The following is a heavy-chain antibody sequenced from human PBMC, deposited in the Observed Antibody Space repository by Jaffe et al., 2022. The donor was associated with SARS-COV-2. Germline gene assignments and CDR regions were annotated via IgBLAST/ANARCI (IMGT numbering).Heavy chain of an antibody. D-gene: IGHD4-17*01. V-gene: IGHV3-30*18. CDR2: ISYDGSNK. J-gene: IGHJ6*02. Sequence: QVQLVESGGGVVQPGRSLRLSCAASGFTFSSYGMHWVRQAPGKGLEWVAVISYDGSNKYYADSVKGRFTISRDNSKNTLYLQMNSLRAEDTAVYYCAKEVTKSGYYYYGMDVWGQGTTVTVSS. CDR3: AKEVTKSGYYYYGMDV. CDR1: GFTFSSYG.